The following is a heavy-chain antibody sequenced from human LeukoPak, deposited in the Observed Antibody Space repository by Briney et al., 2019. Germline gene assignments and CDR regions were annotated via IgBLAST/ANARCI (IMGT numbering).Heavy chain of an antibody. V-gene: IGHV1-18*01. CDR2: ISAYNGNT. Sequence: ASVKVSCKASGYTFTSYGISWVRQAPGQGLEWMGWISAYNGNTNYAQKPQGRVTMTTDTSTSTAYMELRSLRSDDTAVYYCARMRGIAVAVPFDYWGQGTLITVSS. CDR3: ARMRGIAVAVPFDY. J-gene: IGHJ4*02. D-gene: IGHD6-19*01. CDR1: GYTFTSYG.